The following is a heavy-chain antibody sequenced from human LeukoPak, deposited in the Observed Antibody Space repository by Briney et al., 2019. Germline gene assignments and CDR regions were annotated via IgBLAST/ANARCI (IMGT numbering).Heavy chain of an antibody. CDR1: GFTFGSYA. J-gene: IGHJ4*02. CDR3: AKTTTGYSSGRYPAWPIDY. V-gene: IGHV3-23*01. Sequence: GGSLRLSCAASGFTFGSYAMYWVRQAPGKGLEWVSGIFGSGGSAHYADSVKGRFTNSRDNSKNTVYLQMDSLRAEDTAIYYCAKTTTGYSSGRYPAWPIDYWGQGTLVTVSS. D-gene: IGHD2-15*01. CDR2: IFGSGGSA.